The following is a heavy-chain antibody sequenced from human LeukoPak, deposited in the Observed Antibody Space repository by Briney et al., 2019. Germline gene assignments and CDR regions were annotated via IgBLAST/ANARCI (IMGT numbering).Heavy chain of an antibody. CDR1: GGSISSSSYY. CDR2: ISNSGST. V-gene: IGHV4-61*01. D-gene: IGHD1-1*01. J-gene: IGHJ3*02. Sequence: SETLSLTCTVSGGSISSSSYYWSWIRQPPGEGLEWIGDISNSGSTNYNPSLKSRLTISVDTSKNQLSLKLSSVTAADTAVYHCVRLQPNTGEWAFDIWGQGTMVSVSS. CDR3: VRLQPNTGEWAFDI.